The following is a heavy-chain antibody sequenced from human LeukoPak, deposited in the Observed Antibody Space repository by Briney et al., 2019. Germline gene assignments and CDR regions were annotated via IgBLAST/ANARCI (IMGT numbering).Heavy chain of an antibody. J-gene: IGHJ4*02. CDR2: IYYRGGT. D-gene: IGHD3-16*02. Sequence: SETLSLTCTVSGGSISSYYWSWIRQPPGKGLEWIGYIYYRGGTNYNPSLNRRVTISVNTSKNQFSLKLSSVTAADTAVYYCARTQTFGGVIVNWGQGTLVTVSS. V-gene: IGHV4-59*13. CDR3: ARTQTFGGVIVN. CDR1: GGSISSYY.